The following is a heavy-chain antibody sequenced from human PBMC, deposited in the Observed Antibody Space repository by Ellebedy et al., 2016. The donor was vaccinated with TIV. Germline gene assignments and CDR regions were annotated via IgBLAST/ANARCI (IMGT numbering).Heavy chain of an antibody. Sequence: ASVKVSCXASGYTFTTYGITWVRQAPGQGLEWMGWISTYNGDTKFAQKFQGRVAMTTDTSTGTAYLHLRSLRSDDTAVYYCARDLGARFVVPAAPDYWGQGTLVTVSS. J-gene: IGHJ4*02. CDR1: GYTFTTYG. CDR2: ISTYNGDT. D-gene: IGHD2-2*01. CDR3: ARDLGARFVVPAAPDY. V-gene: IGHV1-18*01.